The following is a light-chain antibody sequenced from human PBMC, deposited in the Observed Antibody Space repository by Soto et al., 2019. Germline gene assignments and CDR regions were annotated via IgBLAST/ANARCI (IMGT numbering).Light chain of an antibody. CDR1: QGISSY. J-gene: IGKJ5*01. Sequence: DIQLTQSPSFLSASVGDRVTITCRASQGISSYLAWYQQKPGKAPKLLIYAASTLQSGVPSRFSGSGSGTDFTLTISSLKPEDFASYYCQQLNSYPITFGQGTRLEIK. CDR3: QQLNSYPIT. CDR2: AAS. V-gene: IGKV1-9*01.